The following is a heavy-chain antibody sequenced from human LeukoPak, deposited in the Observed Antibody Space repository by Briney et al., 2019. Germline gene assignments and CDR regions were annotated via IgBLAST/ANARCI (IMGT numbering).Heavy chain of an antibody. J-gene: IGHJ5*02. CDR3: ARDGSGQWTWFDP. Sequence: GASVKVSCKASGGTFSSYAISWVRQAPGQGLEWMGGIIPIFGTANYAQKFQGRVTITTDESTSTAYMELSSLRSEDTAVYYCARDGSGQWTWFDPWGQGTLVTVSS. CDR2: IIPIFGTA. V-gene: IGHV1-69*05. D-gene: IGHD3-10*01. CDR1: GGTFSSYA.